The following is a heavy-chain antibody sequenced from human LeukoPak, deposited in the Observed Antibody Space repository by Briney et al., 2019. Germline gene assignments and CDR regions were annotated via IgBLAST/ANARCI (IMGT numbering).Heavy chain of an antibody. D-gene: IGHD2-15*01. CDR1: GGSINSHH. V-gene: IGHV4-59*11. CDR3: ARAEGVGRAAKWSWFDP. J-gene: IGHJ5*02. Sequence: SETLSLTCTVSGGSINSHHWSWIRQPPGEGLEWIGYISDSGSTNYNPSLRSRVTISVDTSKNQFSLKLSSLTTADTAVYYCARAEGVGRAAKWSWFDPWGQGTVVIVSS. CDR2: ISDSGST.